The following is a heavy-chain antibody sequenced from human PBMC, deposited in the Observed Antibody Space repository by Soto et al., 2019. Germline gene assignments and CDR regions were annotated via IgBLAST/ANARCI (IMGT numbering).Heavy chain of an antibody. CDR2: ISSTTTTI. D-gene: IGHD6-6*01. V-gene: IGHV3-48*02. CDR3: ARGGAARPDY. Sequence: EVQLVGSGGGLVQPGGSLRLSCAASGFTFKSYGMNWVRQAPGKGLEWVSYISSTTTTISYADSVKGRFTISRDNAKNLLYLQVNNLRDEDTAVYYCARGGAARPDYWGQGTXVTVXS. CDR1: GFTFKSYG. J-gene: IGHJ4*02.